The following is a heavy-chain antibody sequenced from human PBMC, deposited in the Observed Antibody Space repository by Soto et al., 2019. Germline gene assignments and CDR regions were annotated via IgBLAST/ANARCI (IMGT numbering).Heavy chain of an antibody. CDR2: VYSTGGT. V-gene: IGHV4-59*08. Sequence: QVQLQQSGPGLVKPSETLSLTCSVSSGPTSSHNWGWIRQTPGRGLEWIGYVYSTGGTSYNPSLNSRVTISAATSTNHISLTLTSVTAADTAVYYCVRRGIGNLHGLVDVWGQGTTVRVSS. D-gene: IGHD3-16*01. CDR1: SGPTSSHN. CDR3: VRRGIGNLHGLVDV. J-gene: IGHJ6*02.